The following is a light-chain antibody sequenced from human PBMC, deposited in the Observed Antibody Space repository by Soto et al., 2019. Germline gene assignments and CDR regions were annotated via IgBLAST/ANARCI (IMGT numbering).Light chain of an antibody. CDR2: DVS. CDR3: SSYTSSSTDV. CDR1: SSDAGGYNF. V-gene: IGLV2-14*01. J-gene: IGLJ1*01. Sequence: QSALTQPATVSGSPGQSITISCTGTSSDAGGYNFVSWYQQHPGKAPKLMIYDVSSRPSGVSDRFSGSKSGNTASLTISGLQAEDEADYYCSSYTSSSTDVFGTGTKVTVL.